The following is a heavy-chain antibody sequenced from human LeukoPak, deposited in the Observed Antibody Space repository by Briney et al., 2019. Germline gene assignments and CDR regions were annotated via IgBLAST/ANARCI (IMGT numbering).Heavy chain of an antibody. V-gene: IGHV5-51*01. CDR2: IYSCDSDT. CDR1: GYSFTSYW. CDR3: ARAYLEGRNHDAFDI. Sequence: GESLKISCKGSGYSFTSYWIGWVRQMPGKGLEWMGIIYSCDSDTRYSPSFQGQVTISADKSISTAYLQWSSLKASDTAMYYCARAYLEGRNHDAFDIWGQGAMVTVSS. J-gene: IGHJ3*02.